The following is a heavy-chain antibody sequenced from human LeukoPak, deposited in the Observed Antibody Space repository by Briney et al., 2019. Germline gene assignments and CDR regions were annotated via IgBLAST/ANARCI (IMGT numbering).Heavy chain of an antibody. CDR3: ARDSYDILTGQGDY. V-gene: IGHV3-66*01. D-gene: IGHD3-9*01. J-gene: IGHJ4*02. CDR2: TYSGGST. CDR1: GFTVNSNY. Sequence: GGSLRLSCAASGFTVNSNYMSWVRQAPGKGLEWVSVTYSGGSTYYAESVKGRFTISRDNSKNTLYLQMNSLRAEDTAMYYCARDSYDILTGQGDYWGQGTLVTVSS.